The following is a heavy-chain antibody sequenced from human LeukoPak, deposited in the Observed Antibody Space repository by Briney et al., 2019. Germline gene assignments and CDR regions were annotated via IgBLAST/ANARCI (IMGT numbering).Heavy chain of an antibody. CDR2: ISWNSGSI. CDR1: GFTFDDYA. Sequence: GGSLRLSCAASGFTFDDYAMHWVRQVSGKGLEWVSGISWNSGSIGYADSVKGRFTISRDNAKNSLYLQMNSLRAEDTAVYYCARADGWYWYFDYWGQGTLVTVSS. J-gene: IGHJ4*02. V-gene: IGHV3-9*01. CDR3: ARADGWYWYFDY. D-gene: IGHD6-19*01.